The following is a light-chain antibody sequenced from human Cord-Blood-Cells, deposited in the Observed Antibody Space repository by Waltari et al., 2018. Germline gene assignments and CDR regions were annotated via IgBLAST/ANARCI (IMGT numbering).Light chain of an antibody. CDR3: QQSYSTPYMYT. CDR2: AAS. V-gene: IGKV1-39*01. CDR1: QSISSY. J-gene: IGKJ2*01. Sequence: DIQMTQSPSSLSASVGDRVTITCRASQSISSYLNWYQQKPGKAPKLLIYAASSLQRGVPSRFSGSGSGTDFTLTISSLQPEDFATYYCQQSYSTPYMYTFGQGTKLEIK.